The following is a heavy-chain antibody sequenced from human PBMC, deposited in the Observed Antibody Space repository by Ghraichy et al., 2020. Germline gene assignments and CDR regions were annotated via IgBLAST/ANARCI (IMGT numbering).Heavy chain of an antibody. D-gene: IGHD4-23*01. CDR1: GFTFSDYY. J-gene: IGHJ2*01. CDR2: ITFTSSFT. V-gene: IGHV3-11*03. CDR3: ARNSRAVGYSYFDL. Sequence: GGSPRLSCAASGFTFSDYYMTWIRQAPGKGLEWVSYITFTSSFTNYADSVKGRFTISRDNAKNSLYLQMNSLRAEDTAVYYCARNSRAVGYSYFDLWGRGTLVAVSS.